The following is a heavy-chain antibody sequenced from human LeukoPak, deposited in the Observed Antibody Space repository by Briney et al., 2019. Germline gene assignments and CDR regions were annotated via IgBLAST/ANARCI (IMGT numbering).Heavy chain of an antibody. D-gene: IGHD1-26*01. Sequence: PGGSLRLSCAASGFTFSGFAIHWVRQAPGKGLEWVAAISCDGSDKDYVDSVKGRFTISRDNSKNKLSLQMNSLRVEDTAVYYCARRVGRSGPLDYWGQGTLVTVS. J-gene: IGHJ4*02. CDR1: GFTFSGFA. CDR2: ISCDGSDK. V-gene: IGHV3-30*03. CDR3: ARRVGRSGPLDY.